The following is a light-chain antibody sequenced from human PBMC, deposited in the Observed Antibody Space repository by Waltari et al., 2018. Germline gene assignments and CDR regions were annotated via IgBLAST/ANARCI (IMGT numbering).Light chain of an antibody. CDR1: DSDVGAYDF. Sequence: QSALTQPASVSGSPGQSIPISCSGTDSDVGAYDFVSWYQQHPGKAPHLIIYEVSNRPSGISNRFSASKAGNTASLTSSGLQAEDEADYYCSSYTTSSAPGVFGTGTRVTVL. J-gene: IGLJ1*01. CDR2: EVS. CDR3: SSYTTSSAPGV. V-gene: IGLV2-14*01.